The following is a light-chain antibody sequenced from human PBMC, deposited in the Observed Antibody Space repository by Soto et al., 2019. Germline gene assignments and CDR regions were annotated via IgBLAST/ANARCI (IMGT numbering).Light chain of an antibody. CDR1: QSIGSW. CDR2: KAS. Sequence: DIQMTQSPSILSASVGDRVTITCRASQSIGSWLAWYQHKPGKAPKLLIYKASSLESGVPLRFSGSGSGTEFTLTISSLQRDDFATYYCQQYNSYSWTFGQGAKVDIK. V-gene: IGKV1-5*03. CDR3: QQYNSYSWT. J-gene: IGKJ1*01.